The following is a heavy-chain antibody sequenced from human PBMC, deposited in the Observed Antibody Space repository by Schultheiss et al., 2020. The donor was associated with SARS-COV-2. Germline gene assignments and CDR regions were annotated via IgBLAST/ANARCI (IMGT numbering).Heavy chain of an antibody. V-gene: IGHV3-23*01. Sequence: GGSLRLSCAASGFNFNCYWMNWVRQAPGQGLVWVSAISGSGGSTYYADSVKGRFTISRDNSKNTLYLQMNSLRAEDTAVYYCAKGFGDWLAFDYWGQGTLVTVSS. CDR2: ISGSGGST. CDR3: AKGFGDWLAFDY. J-gene: IGHJ4*02. D-gene: IGHD3-9*01. CDR1: GFNFNCYW.